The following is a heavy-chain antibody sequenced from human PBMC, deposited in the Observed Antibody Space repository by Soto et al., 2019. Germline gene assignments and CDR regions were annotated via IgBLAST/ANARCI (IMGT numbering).Heavy chain of an antibody. J-gene: IGHJ4*02. CDR3: ARGWGRIFDY. CDR1: GGSFSGYY. CDR2: INHSGST. Sequence: QVQLQQWGAGLLKPSETLSLTCAVYGGSFSGYYWNWIRQPPGKGLEWIGEINHSGSTNYNPSLKSRVTLSVDPSKNQFSLQLSSVTAAYTAVYYCARGWGRIFDYWGQGTLVTVSS. V-gene: IGHV4-34*01. D-gene: IGHD7-27*01.